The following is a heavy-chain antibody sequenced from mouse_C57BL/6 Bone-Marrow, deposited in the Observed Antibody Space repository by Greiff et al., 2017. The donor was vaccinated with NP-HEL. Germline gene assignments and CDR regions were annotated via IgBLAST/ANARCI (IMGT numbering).Heavy chain of an antibody. V-gene: IGHV1-62-2*01. CDR1: GYTFTEYT. Sequence: VKLVESGAELVKPGASVKLSCKASGYTFTEYTIHWVKQRSGQGLEWIGWFYPGSGSIKYNEKFKDKATLTADKSSSTVYMELSRLTSEDSAVYFCARHEGWVAWFAYWGQGTLVTVSA. CDR3: ARHEGWVAWFAY. CDR2: FYPGSGSI. D-gene: IGHD4-1*01. J-gene: IGHJ3*01.